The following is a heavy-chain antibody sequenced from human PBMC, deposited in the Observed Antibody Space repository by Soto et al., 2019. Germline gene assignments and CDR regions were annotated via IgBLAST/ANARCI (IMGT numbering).Heavy chain of an antibody. V-gene: IGHV1-18*01. CDR1: GYAFTSYG. CDR2: ISAYNGNT. J-gene: IGHJ4*02. Sequence: GASVEPSWKASGYAFTSYGISCVRQDNGQGLEWMGWISAYNGNTNYAQKLQGRVTMTTDTSTSTAYMELRSLRSDDTAVYYCARDYCSGGSCYLGGLWGQGTLVTVSS. CDR3: ARDYCSGGSCYLGGL. D-gene: IGHD2-15*01.